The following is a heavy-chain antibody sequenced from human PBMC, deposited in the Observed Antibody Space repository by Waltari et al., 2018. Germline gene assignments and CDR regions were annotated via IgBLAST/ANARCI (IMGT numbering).Heavy chain of an antibody. CDR3: ARVHLVYDFWSGYPYPLDYFDY. V-gene: IGHV4-38-2*01. CDR1: GYSISSGYY. D-gene: IGHD3-3*01. CDR2: INHSGLT. J-gene: IGHJ4*02. Sequence: QVQLQESGPRLVTPSETLSLNCAVSGYSISSGYYWDWIRQPPGKGLGWMGTINHSGLTYYNPSLKSRVTISVDTSKNHFSLEMRSVTAADTAVYYCARVHLVYDFWSGYPYPLDYFDYWGQGTLVTVSS.